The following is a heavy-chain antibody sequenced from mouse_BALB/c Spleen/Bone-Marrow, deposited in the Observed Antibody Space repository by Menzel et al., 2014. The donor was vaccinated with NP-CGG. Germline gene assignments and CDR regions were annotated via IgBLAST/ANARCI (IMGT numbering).Heavy chain of an antibody. CDR3: SRLNSQGNLVV. Sequence: EVMLVESGGGLVQPGESLTLTCAASGFDFSRYWMSWVRQAPGKGLEWIGEINPDSSTINYTPSLKDKFIIYRDNDNNTLYIQMSKVKSENTALYYCSRLNSQGNLVVWGAGTTVTVSS. D-gene: IGHD2-1*01. V-gene: IGHV4-1*02. J-gene: IGHJ1*01. CDR1: GFDFSRYW. CDR2: INPDSSTI.